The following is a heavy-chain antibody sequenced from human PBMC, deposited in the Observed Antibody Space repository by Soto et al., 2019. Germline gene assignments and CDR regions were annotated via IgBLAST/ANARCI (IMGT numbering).Heavy chain of an antibody. V-gene: IGHV1-2*02. CDR1: GYTFTGYY. J-gene: IGHJ5*02. Sequence: ASGKVSCKASGYTFTGYYMHWVRQAPGQGLEWMGWINPNSGGTNYAQKFQGRVTMTRDTSISTAYMELSRLRSDDTAVYYCARGGCTNGVCQGWFDPWGQGTLVTVSS. D-gene: IGHD2-8*01. CDR3: ARGGCTNGVCQGWFDP. CDR2: INPNSGGT.